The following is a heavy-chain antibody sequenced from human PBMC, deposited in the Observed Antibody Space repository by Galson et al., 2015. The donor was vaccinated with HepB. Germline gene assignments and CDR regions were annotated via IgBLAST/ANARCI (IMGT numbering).Heavy chain of an antibody. V-gene: IGHV5-51*01. D-gene: IGHD6-13*01. CDR3: ATISGIADHAFDI. J-gene: IGHJ3*02. Sequence: QSGAEVKKPGESLKISCKGSGYSFTSYWIGWVRQMPGKGLEWMGIIYPGDSYTNYSPSFQGHVTISADKSISTAYLQWSSLKASDTAMYYCATISGIADHAFDIWGQGTMVTVSS. CDR2: IYPGDSYT. CDR1: GYSFTSYW.